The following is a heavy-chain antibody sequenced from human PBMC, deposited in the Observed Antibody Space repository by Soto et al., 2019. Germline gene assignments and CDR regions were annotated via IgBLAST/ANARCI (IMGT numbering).Heavy chain of an antibody. V-gene: IGHV3-9*01. CDR1: GFTFDDYA. Sequence: PGGSLRLSCAASGFTFDDYAMHWVRQAPGKGLEWVSGISWNSGSIGYADSVKGRFTISRDNAKNSLYLQMNSLRAEDTALYYCAKDHYSGSYWSFDYWGQGTLVTVSS. CDR2: ISWNSGSI. CDR3: AKDHYSGSYWSFDY. J-gene: IGHJ4*02. D-gene: IGHD1-26*01.